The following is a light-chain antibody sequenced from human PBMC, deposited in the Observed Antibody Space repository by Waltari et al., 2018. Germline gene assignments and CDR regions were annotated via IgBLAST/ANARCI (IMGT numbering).Light chain of an antibody. Sequence: DIQMTHSPSSLSAFVGDRVTITCRASQSISSYLNWYQQKPGKAPKLLIYAASNLQSGVPSRFSGSGSGTDFTLTISSLQPEDFATYYCHQSFTTLMYTFGQGTKVEMK. CDR3: HQSFTTLMYT. J-gene: IGKJ2*01. CDR2: AAS. V-gene: IGKV1-39*01. CDR1: QSISSY.